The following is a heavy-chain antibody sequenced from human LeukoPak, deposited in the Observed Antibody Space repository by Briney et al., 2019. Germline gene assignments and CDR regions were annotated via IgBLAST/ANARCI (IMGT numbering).Heavy chain of an antibody. CDR1: GGTFSSYA. CDR3: AREGATSSSWYTHAFDI. CDR2: IIPIFGTA. J-gene: IGHJ3*02. V-gene: IGHV1-69*05. Sequence: AASVKVSCKASGGTFSSYAISWVRQAPGQGLEWLGGIIPIFGTANYAQKFQGRVTMTTDTSTSTAYMELRSLRSDDTAVYYCAREGATSSSWYTHAFDIWGQGTMVTVSS. D-gene: IGHD6-13*01.